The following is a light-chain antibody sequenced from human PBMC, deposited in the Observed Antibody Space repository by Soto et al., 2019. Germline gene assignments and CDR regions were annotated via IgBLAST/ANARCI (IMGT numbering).Light chain of an antibody. J-gene: IGLJ2*01. CDR2: EGS. CDR1: SSDVGSYNL. CDR3: CSYAGSSTYP. V-gene: IGLV2-23*01. Sequence: QSALTQPASVSGSPGQSITISCTGTSSDVGSYNLVSWYQQHPGKAPKLMIYEGSKRPSGVSNRFSGSKSGNTASLTISGLQAEDEADYYCCSYAGSSTYPFVGGTKLTVL.